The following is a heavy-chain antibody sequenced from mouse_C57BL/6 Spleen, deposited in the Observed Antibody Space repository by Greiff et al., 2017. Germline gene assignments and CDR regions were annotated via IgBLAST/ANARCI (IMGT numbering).Heavy chain of an antibody. D-gene: IGHD2-5*01. CDR3: ARDGNIVTRGAMDY. Sequence: DVQLVESGGGLVKPGGSLKLSCAASGFTFSSYAMSWVRQTPEKRLEWVATISDGGSYTYYPDNVKGRFTITRDNAKKNLYLQMSHLKSEDTAMYYCARDGNIVTRGAMDYWGQGTSVTVSS. J-gene: IGHJ4*01. V-gene: IGHV5-4*01. CDR2: ISDGGSYT. CDR1: GFTFSSYA.